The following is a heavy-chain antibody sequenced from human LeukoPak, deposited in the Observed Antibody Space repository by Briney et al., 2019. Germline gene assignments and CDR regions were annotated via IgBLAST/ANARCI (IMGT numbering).Heavy chain of an antibody. D-gene: IGHD2-2*01. CDR1: GYTFTSYD. CDR2: MNPNSGNT. J-gene: IGHJ6*03. Sequence: ASVKVSCKASGYTFTSYDINWVRQATGQGLEWMGWMNPNSGNTGYAQKFQGRVTNTRNTSISTAYMELSSLRSDDTAVYYCARAYCSSTSCYPHYYYYYYMDVWGKGTTVTVSS. CDR3: ARAYCSSTSCYPHYYYYYYMDV. V-gene: IGHV1-8*03.